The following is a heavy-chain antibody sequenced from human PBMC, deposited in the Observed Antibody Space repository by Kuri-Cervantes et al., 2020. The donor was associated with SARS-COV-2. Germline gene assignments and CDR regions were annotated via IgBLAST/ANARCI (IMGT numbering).Heavy chain of an antibody. D-gene: IGHD2-21*02. J-gene: IGHJ5*02. Sequence: TFSSYWMSWVRQAPGKGLEWIGSIYYSGSTYYNPSLKSRVTISVDTSKNQFSLKLSSVTAADTAVYYCARHPTPYCGGDCYLDWFDPWGQATLVTVSS. CDR2: IYYSGST. CDR3: ARHPTPYCGGDCYLDWFDP. CDR1: TFSSYW. V-gene: IGHV4-39*01.